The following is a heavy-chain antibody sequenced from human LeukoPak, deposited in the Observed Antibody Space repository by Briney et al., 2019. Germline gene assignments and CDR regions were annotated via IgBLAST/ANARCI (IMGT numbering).Heavy chain of an antibody. V-gene: IGHV3-23*01. J-gene: IGHJ4*02. CDR3: AKGAFTCGDYAPYFDY. CDR2: VRGSGNSP. CDR1: GFTFTTYV. D-gene: IGHD3-16*01. Sequence: GGSLRLSCAASGFTFTTYVMSWVRQAPGKGLEWVSGVRGSGNSPLYADSVKGRFTISRDNSKSTLSLQMHSLRAEDTAVYYCAKGAFTCGDYAPYFDYWGQGTLVTVSS.